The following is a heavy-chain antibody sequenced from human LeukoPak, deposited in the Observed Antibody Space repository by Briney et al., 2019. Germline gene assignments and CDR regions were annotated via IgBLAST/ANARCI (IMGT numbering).Heavy chain of an antibody. V-gene: IGHV4-59*01. CDR1: GGTITGYH. J-gene: IGHJ4*02. CDR3: ARVGSGSHFDY. Sequence: PSETLSLTCAVSGGTITGYHWSWIRQPPGKGLDWVGYADTLRSPLFTTSPYIRLAISVDTSQRQLSLRLTSVTAADTAVYYCARVGSGSHFDYCGPGTLVAVSS. D-gene: IGHD5-12*01. CDR2: ADTLRSP.